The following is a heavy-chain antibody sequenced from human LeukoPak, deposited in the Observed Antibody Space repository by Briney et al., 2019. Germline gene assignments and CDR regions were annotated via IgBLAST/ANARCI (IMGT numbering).Heavy chain of an antibody. V-gene: IGHV3-7*01. Sequence: PGGSLRLSCAASGFTFSSYWMSWVRQAPGKGLEWVANIKQDGSEKYYVDSVKGRFTISRDNAKNSLYLQMNSLRAEDTAVYYCAREEEYSYGYPPNYYYYMDVWGKGTTVTVSS. J-gene: IGHJ6*03. CDR2: IKQDGSEK. CDR3: AREEEYSYGYPPNYYYYMDV. D-gene: IGHD5-18*01. CDR1: GFTFSSYW.